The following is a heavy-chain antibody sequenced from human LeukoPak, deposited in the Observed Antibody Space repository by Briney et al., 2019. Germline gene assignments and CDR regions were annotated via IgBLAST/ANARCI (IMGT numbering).Heavy chain of an antibody. D-gene: IGHD3-16*01. Sequence: ASVKVSCEASGYTFTSYGISWVRQAPGQGLEWMGWISAYNGNTNYAQKLQGRVTMTTDTSTSTAYMELRSLRSDDTAVYYCARDLRLGDDFDYWGQGTLVTVSS. V-gene: IGHV1-18*01. J-gene: IGHJ4*02. CDR3: ARDLRLGDDFDY. CDR2: ISAYNGNT. CDR1: GYTFTSYG.